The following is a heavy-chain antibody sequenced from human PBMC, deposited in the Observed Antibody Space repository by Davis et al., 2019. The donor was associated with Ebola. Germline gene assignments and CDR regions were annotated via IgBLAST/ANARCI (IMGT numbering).Heavy chain of an antibody. CDR2: IKQDGSEK. CDR1: GFTFSSYW. Sequence: GGSLRLSCAASGFTFSSYWMSWVRQAPGKGLEWVANIKQDGSEKYYVDSVKGRFTLSRDNAENSLYLQMNTLRAEDTALYYCARVKAGWYFDSWGQGTLVTVSS. V-gene: IGHV3-7*01. CDR3: ARVKAGWYFDS. J-gene: IGHJ4*02. D-gene: IGHD2-15*01.